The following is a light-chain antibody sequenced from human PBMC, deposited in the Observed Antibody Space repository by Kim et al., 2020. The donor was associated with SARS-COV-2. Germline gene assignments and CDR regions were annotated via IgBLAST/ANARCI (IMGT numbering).Light chain of an antibody. CDR2: DVT. V-gene: IGLV2-11*01. CDR1: SSDVSGYTY. Sequence: QSALTQPRSVSGSPGQSVSISCTVTSSDVSGYTYVSWYQQHPGKAPKLIIYDVTKRPSGVPDRFSGSKSGNTASLTISGLQAEDEADYYCCSYAGTYVFETGTKVTVL. CDR3: CSYAGTYV. J-gene: IGLJ1*01.